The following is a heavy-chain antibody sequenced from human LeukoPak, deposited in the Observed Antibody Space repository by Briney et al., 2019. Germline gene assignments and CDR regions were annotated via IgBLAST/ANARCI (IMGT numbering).Heavy chain of an antibody. CDR3: ARSSPTMVSDAFDI. D-gene: IGHD3-10*01. V-gene: IGHV3-30*04. CDR1: GFTFSSYA. Sequence: GGSLRLSCAASGFTFSSYAMDWVRQAPGKGLEGVAIISYDGSNKYYADSGKGRLTISRDNSKNTLYLQMSSLRAADTAVYFCARSSPTMVSDAFDIWGQGTLVTVSS. CDR2: ISYDGSNK. J-gene: IGHJ3*02.